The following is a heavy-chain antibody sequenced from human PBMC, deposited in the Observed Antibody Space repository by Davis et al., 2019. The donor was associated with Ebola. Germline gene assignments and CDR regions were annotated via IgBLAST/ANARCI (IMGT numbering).Heavy chain of an antibody. CDR2: IYTSGST. CDR3: ARFDYGGNSGRIDI. V-gene: IGHV4-61*05. Sequence: PSETLSLTCTVSGGSISSSSYYWGWIRQPPGKGLEWIGRIYTSGSTNYNPSLKSRVTMSVDTSKNQFSLKLSSVTAADTAVYYCARFDYGGNSGRIDIWGQGTMVTVSS. D-gene: IGHD4-23*01. CDR1: GGSISSSSYY. J-gene: IGHJ3*02.